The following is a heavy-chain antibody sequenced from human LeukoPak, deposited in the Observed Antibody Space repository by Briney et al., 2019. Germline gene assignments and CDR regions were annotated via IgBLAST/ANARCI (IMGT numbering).Heavy chain of an antibody. V-gene: IGHV1-18*01. CDR1: GYTFTIYG. D-gene: IGHD6-13*01. CDR2: ISASNGNT. J-gene: IGHJ4*02. CDR3: ARYPLSYSSNWHYYFDY. Sequence: GASVTVSFTSSGYTFTIYGVSWVRQAPGQGLEWMGWISASNGNTNFAQKLQGRVTLTTDTSTSTAYMELRSLTSDDTAVYYCARYPLSYSSNWHYYFDYWGQGTLLTVSS.